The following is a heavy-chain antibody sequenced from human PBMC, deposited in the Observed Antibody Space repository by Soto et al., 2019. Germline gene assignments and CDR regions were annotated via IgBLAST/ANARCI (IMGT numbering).Heavy chain of an antibody. J-gene: IGHJ6*02. CDR2: IIPIFGTA. CDR1: GGTFSSYA. Sequence: SVKVSCKASGGTFSSYAISWVRQAPGQGLEWMGGIIPIFGTANYAQKFQGRVTITADESTSTAYMELSSLRSEDTAVYYCARAAIFGVVKSSYYYYYGMDVWGQGTTVTVSS. D-gene: IGHD3-3*01. V-gene: IGHV1-69*13. CDR3: ARAAIFGVVKSSYYYYYGMDV.